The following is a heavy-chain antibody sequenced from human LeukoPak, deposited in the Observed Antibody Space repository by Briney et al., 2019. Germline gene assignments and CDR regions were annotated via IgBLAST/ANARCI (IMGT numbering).Heavy chain of an antibody. CDR1: GFTFSSYG. Sequence: GGSLRLSCAASGFTFSSYGMHWVRQAPGKGLEWVAVISYDGSNKYYADSVKGRFTISRDNSKNTLYLQMNSLRAEDTAVYYCAKGHRLVVVVPQGPWGQGTLVTVSS. J-gene: IGHJ5*02. CDR2: ISYDGSNK. V-gene: IGHV3-30*18. D-gene: IGHD2-15*01. CDR3: AKGHRLVVVVPQGP.